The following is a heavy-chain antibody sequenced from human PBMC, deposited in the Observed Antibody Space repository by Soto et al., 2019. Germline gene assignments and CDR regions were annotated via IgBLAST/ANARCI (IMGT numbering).Heavy chain of an antibody. CDR2: ITDSSDTV. CDR1: GFSFSNYN. CDR3: ARDFGHGYYLDY. D-gene: IGHD3-3*01. J-gene: IGHJ4*02. Sequence: PGGSLRPSCVASGFSFSNYNMNWVRRAPGKGLEWGSYITDSSDTVHYADSVRGRFTISRDNAESSLYLQMNGLRDEDTAVYFCARDFGHGYYLDYWGRGTLVTVSS. V-gene: IGHV3-48*02.